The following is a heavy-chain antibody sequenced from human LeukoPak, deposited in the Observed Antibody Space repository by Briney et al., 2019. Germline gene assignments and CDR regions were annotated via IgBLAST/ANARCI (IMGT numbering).Heavy chain of an antibody. CDR2: IYTSGST. D-gene: IGHD2-2*02. CDR1: GGSISSYY. J-gene: IGHJ5*02. V-gene: IGHV4-4*07. Sequence: SETLSLTCTVSGGSISSYYWSWIRQPAGKGLEWIGRIYTSGSTNYNPSPKSRVTMSVDTSKNQFSLKLSSVTAADTAVYYCARDRLPYCSSTSCYRFDPWGQGTLVTVSS. CDR3: ARDRLPYCSSTSCYRFDP.